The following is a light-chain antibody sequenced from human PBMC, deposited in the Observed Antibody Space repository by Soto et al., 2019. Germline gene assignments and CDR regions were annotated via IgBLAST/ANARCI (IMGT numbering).Light chain of an antibody. V-gene: IGLV2-8*01. CDR2: EVS. J-gene: IGLJ2*01. CDR1: SSDVGGYNY. CDR3: SSYAGTNIVL. Sequence: QSALTQPPSASGSPGQSVTISCTGTSSDVGGYNYVSWYQQYPGKAPKLMISEVSKRPPGVPDRFSGAKSGNTASLTVSGLQAEDEAHYYCSSYAGTNIVLFGGGTKLTVL.